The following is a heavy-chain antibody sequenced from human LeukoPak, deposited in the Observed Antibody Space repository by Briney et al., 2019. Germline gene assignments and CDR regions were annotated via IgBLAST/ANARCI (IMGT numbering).Heavy chain of an antibody. CDR1: GGSISSGDYY. CDR3: ARGGMLESGPTGYFDY. D-gene: IGHD3-3*01. CDR2: IYYSGST. Sequence: SETLSLTCTVSGGSISSGDYYWSWIRQPPGKGLEWIGYIYYSGSTYYNPSLKSRVTISVDTSKNQFSLKLSSVTAADTAVYYCARGGMLESGPTGYFDYWGQGTLVTVSS. J-gene: IGHJ4*02. V-gene: IGHV4-30-4*08.